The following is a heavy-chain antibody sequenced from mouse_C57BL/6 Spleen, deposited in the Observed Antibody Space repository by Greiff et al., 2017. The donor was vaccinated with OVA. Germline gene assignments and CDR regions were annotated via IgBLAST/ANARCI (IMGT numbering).Heavy chain of an antibody. D-gene: IGHD1-2*01. CDR3: ARKEGFHRGYFDV. V-gene: IGHV1-63*01. CDR1: GYTFTNYW. J-gene: IGHJ1*03. CDR2: IYPGGGYT. Sequence: QVQLKESGAELVRPGTSVKMSCKASGYTFTNYWIGWAKQRPGHGLEWIGDIYPGGGYTNYNEKFKGKATLTADKSSSTAYMQFSSLTSEDSAIYSCARKEGFHRGYFDVWGTGTTVTVSS.